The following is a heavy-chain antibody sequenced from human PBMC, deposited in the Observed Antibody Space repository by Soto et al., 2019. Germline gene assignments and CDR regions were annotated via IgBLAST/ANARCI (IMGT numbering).Heavy chain of an antibody. J-gene: IGHJ4*02. Sequence: GGSLSLSCAASGFTFSSYAMSWVRQAPGKGLEWVSAISGSGGSTYYAESVKGRFTISRDNSKNTLYLQMNSLRAEDTALFYCAKEFGYYDSSGYVNYFDYWGQGTLVTVSS. D-gene: IGHD3-22*01. CDR3: AKEFGYYDSSGYVNYFDY. CDR1: GFTFSSYA. CDR2: ISGSGGST. V-gene: IGHV3-23*01.